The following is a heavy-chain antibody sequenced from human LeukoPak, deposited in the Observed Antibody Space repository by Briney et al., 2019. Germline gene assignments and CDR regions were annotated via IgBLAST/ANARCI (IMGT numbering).Heavy chain of an antibody. CDR2: IKQDGSEK. CDR1: RFSISNYR. V-gene: IGHV3-7*01. CDR3: ARGFDGANAFDL. J-gene: IGHJ3*01. Sequence: TGGSLRLSCVASRFSISNYRMNWVRQAPGKGLEWVANIKQDGSEKYYVDSVKGRFTISRDNAKNSVYLQMNSLRAEDTAVYYCARGFDGANAFDLWGQGTLVTVSS.